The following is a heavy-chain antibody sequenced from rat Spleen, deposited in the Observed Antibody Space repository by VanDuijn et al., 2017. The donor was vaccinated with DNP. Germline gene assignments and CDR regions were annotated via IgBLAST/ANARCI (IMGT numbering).Heavy chain of an antibody. CDR3: ARGSSSIYWYFDF. D-gene: IGHD1-2*01. Sequence: EVQLVESGGGLIQPGRSLKLSCAASGFTFSSYYMAWVRQAPKKGLEWVAAISPSGSRTYYPDSVKGRFAISRVDAKSSLYLQMSSLKSEDTATYYCARGSSSIYWYFDFWGQGTLVTVSS. V-gene: IGHV5-25*01. CDR2: ISPSGSRT. J-gene: IGHJ3*01. CDR1: GFTFSSYY.